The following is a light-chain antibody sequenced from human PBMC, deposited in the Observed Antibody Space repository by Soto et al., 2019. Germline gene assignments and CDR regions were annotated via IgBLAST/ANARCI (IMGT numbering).Light chain of an antibody. V-gene: IGKV3-15*01. Sequence: EIVMTQSPATLSVSPGERATLSCRASQSISSSLAWYQQKPGQAPRLLIYGASTRATGIPARFSGSGSGTEFTLTISRLQSEVFAVYYCQQYNNGPTYTFGQGTKLEIK. CDR1: QSISSS. J-gene: IGKJ2*01. CDR2: GAS. CDR3: QQYNNGPTYT.